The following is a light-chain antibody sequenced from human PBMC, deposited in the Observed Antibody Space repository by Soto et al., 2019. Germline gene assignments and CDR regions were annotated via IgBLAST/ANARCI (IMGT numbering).Light chain of an antibody. CDR1: SSNIGAGYD. Sequence: SVLTQPPSVSGAPGQRVTISCTGSSSNIGAGYDVHWYQQLPGTAPKLLLYGNNNRPSGVPDRFSGSKSGTSASLAITGLQAEDEADYYCQSYDSSLSGVVFGGGTKVTVL. CDR3: QSYDSSLSGVV. V-gene: IGLV1-40*01. CDR2: GNN. J-gene: IGLJ2*01.